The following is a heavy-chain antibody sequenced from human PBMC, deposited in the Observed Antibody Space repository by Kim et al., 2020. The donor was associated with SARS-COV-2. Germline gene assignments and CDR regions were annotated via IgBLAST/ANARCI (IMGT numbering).Heavy chain of an antibody. Sequence: GGSPRLSCAASGFTFSSYAMHWVRQAPGKGLEWVAVIWYDGSNKYYADSVKGRFTISRDNSKNTLYLQMNSLRAEDTAVYYCAKDGLQWLVHALADYYYGMDVWGQGTTVTVSS. V-gene: IGHV3-33*06. CDR3: AKDGLQWLVHALADYYYGMDV. J-gene: IGHJ6*02. CDR1: GFTFSSYA. CDR2: IWYDGSNK. D-gene: IGHD6-19*01.